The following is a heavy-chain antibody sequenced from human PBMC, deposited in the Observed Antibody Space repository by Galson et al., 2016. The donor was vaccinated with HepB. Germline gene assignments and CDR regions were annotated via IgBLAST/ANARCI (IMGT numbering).Heavy chain of an antibody. J-gene: IGHJ4*02. CDR3: ARDRGYFGSAFDY. CDR2: TGVDGGPT. Sequence: SLRLSCAASGFTFSRHSMSWVRQAPGKGLEWVLGTGVDGGPTFYAESVKGRFIISKDMSKNTISLQMNSLRADDTAVYYCARDRGYFGSAFDYWGLGTLVTVSS. CDR1: GFTFSRHS. V-gene: IGHV3-23*01. D-gene: IGHD2/OR15-2a*01.